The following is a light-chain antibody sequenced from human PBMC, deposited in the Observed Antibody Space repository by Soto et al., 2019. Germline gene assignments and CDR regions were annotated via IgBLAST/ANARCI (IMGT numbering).Light chain of an antibody. CDR2: DVS. Sequence: QSALTQPRSVSGSPGQSVTISCTGTSSDVGSYKDVSWYQQHPGKAPKLMIYDVSERPSGVPDRFSGSKSGNTASLTISGLQAADEADYYCCSYAGSFYVFGTGTKLTVL. V-gene: IGLV2-11*01. CDR1: SSDVGSYKD. CDR3: CSYAGSFYV. J-gene: IGLJ1*01.